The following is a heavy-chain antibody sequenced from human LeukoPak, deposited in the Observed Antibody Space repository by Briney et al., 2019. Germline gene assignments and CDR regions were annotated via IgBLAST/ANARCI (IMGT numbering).Heavy chain of an antibody. D-gene: IGHD6-13*01. J-gene: IGHJ4*02. Sequence: ASVKVSCKASGYTYTGYYMHWVRQAPGQGLEWMGWISTYNGNTNYAQKLQGRVTMTTDTSTSTAYMDLRSLRSDDTAVYYCARLILGIASSGFDYWGQGTLVTVSS. CDR2: ISTYNGNT. CDR3: ARLILGIASSGFDY. CDR1: GYTYTGYY. V-gene: IGHV1-18*04.